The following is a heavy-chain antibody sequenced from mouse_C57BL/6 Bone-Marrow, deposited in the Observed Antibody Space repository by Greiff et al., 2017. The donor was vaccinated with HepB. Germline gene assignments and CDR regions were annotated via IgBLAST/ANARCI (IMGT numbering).Heavy chain of an antibody. J-gene: IGHJ4*01. CDR2: ISDGGSYT. Sequence: EVQGVESGGGLVKPGGSLKLSCAASGFTFSSYAMSWVRQTPEKRLEWVATISDGGSYTYYPDNVKGRFTLSRDNAKNNLYLQMSHLKSEDTAMYYCSRDPYYYGAMDYWGQGTSVTVSS. CDR1: GFTFSSYA. CDR3: SRDPYYYGAMDY. D-gene: IGHD1-1*01. V-gene: IGHV5-4*01.